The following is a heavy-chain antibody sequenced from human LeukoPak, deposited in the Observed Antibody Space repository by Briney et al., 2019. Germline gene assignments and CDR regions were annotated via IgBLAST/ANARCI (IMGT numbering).Heavy chain of an antibody. CDR1: GFTFSSYS. Sequence: GGSLRLSRAASGFTFSSYSLNWVRQAPGQGLEWLSYISSSSSPIYDADSVKGRFTISRDNAKNSLYLQMTSLRAEDTAVYYCVRGDDFWSRREYYFYGMDVWGQGTRVTVSS. CDR3: VRGDDFWSRREYYFYGMDV. CDR2: ISSSSSPI. D-gene: IGHD3-3*01. V-gene: IGHV3-48*01. J-gene: IGHJ6*02.